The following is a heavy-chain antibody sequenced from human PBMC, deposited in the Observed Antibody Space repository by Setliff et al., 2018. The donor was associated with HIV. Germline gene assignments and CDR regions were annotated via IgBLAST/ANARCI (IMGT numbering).Heavy chain of an antibody. CDR3: ARDSRDFVGVIAPEPEPYYCYGMDV. Sequence: SVKVSCKASGDTFNSHAISWVRQAPGQGLEWMGGIIPIFGTPNYAQKFKGRLTITADESTSTVYMELSSLRSEDTAVYYCARDSRDFVGVIAPEPEPYYCYGMDVWGEGTPVTVSS. CDR2: IIPIFGTP. V-gene: IGHV1-69*13. J-gene: IGHJ6*04. CDR1: GDTFNSHA. D-gene: IGHD2-15*01.